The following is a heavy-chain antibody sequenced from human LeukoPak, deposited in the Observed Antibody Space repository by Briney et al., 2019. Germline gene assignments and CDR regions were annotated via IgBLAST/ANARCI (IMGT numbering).Heavy chain of an antibody. CDR3: ARHLGMYYYDSSGYWSSDY. V-gene: IGHV4-39*01. CDR1: GGSISSSSYY. J-gene: IGHJ4*02. Sequence: SETLSLTCTVSGGSISSSSYYWGWIRQPPGKGLEWIGSIYYSGSTYYNPSLKSRVTISVDTSKNQFSLKLSSVTAADTAVYYCARHLGMYYYDSSGYWSSDYWGQGTLVTVSS. D-gene: IGHD3-22*01. CDR2: IYYSGST.